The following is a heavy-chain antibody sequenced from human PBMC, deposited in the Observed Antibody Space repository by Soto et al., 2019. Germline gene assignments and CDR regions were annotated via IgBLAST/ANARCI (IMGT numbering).Heavy chain of an antibody. J-gene: IGHJ4*02. V-gene: IGHV4-59*01. CDR2: IYYTGSI. CDR3: ARRGNARGYIDY. Sequence: TLSLTCTVSGGSISSSYWSWIRQPPGKGLEWIGYIYYTGSINYNPSLKSLVTISVNTSKNQLFLILSSVTAADTAVYYGARRGNARGYIDYWGQGTLVTVSS. CDR1: GGSISSSY. D-gene: IGHD5-18*01.